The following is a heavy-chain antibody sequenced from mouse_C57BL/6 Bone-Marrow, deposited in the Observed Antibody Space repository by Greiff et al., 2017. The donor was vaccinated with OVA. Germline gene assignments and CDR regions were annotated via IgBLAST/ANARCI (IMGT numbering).Heavy chain of an antibody. Sequence: QVTLNESGAELVRPGASVKLSCKASGYTFTDYYINWVKQRPGQGLEWIARIYPGSGTTYYNEKFKGKATLTAEKSSSTAYMQLSSLTSEDSAVYFCAREGYYYGSRFDYWGQGTTLTVSS. J-gene: IGHJ2*01. CDR2: IYPGSGTT. CDR3: AREGYYYGSRFDY. D-gene: IGHD1-1*01. V-gene: IGHV1-76*01. CDR1: GYTFTDYY.